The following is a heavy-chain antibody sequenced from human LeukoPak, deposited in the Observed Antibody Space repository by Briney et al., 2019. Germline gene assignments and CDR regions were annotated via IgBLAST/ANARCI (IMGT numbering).Heavy chain of an antibody. CDR2: MNPNSGNT. J-gene: IGHJ6*02. CDR1: GYTFTSYD. CDR3: ARGSKITYYDFWSGYLPGGMDV. V-gene: IGHV1-8*01. D-gene: IGHD3-3*01. Sequence: ASVKVFCKASGYTFTSYDINWVRQATGQGLEWMGWMNPNSGNTGYAQKFQGRVTMTRNTSISTAYMELSSLRSEDTAVYYCARGSKITYYDFWSGYLPGGMDVWGQGTTVTVSS.